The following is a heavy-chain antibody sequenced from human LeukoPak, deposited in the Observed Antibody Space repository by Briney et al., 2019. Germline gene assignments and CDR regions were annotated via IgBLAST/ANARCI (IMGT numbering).Heavy chain of an antibody. Sequence: ASVKVSCKASGYTFTAYDINWVRQGAGQGLEWIGWMNPDTGNTGYAQKFQGRVTMTRDTSKSTAYKDLNSLRSEDTAVYYCARLSDTPAYYYSSGYYHIRYWGQGTLLTVSS. CDR2: MNPDTGNT. J-gene: IGHJ4*02. CDR3: ARLSDTPAYYYSSGYYHIRY. CDR1: GYTFTAYD. D-gene: IGHD3-22*01. V-gene: IGHV1-8*01.